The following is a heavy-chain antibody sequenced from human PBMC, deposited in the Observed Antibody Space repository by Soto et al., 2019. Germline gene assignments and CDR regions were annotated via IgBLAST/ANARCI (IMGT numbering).Heavy chain of an antibody. J-gene: IGHJ4*02. D-gene: IGHD3-16*01. CDR2: IYHRGNT. Sequence: SETLSLTCSVSGYSISSGFYWDWIRQPPGKGLEWIGSIYHRGNTYYNPSHNGRITISLDTSKNQFSRRLTSVTAADTAVYYWARGEFGEFIAPGFDYGGRGALVTVP. V-gene: IGHV4-38-2*02. CDR3: ARGEFGEFIAPGFDY. CDR1: GYSISSGFY.